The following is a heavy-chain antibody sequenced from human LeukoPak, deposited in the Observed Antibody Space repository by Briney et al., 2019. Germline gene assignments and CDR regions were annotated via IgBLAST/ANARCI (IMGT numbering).Heavy chain of an antibody. CDR2: IKSKIDGGTI. CDR1: GGSISSYY. V-gene: IGHV3-15*01. D-gene: IGHD6-25*01. Sequence: LTCTVSGGSISSYYWSWIRQPPGKGLEWIGRIKSKIDGGTIDYGAPVKGRFTISRDDSRNTLYLQMNSLKTEDTAVYYCTTRRQDGCWGQGTLVTVS. CDR3: TTRRQDGC. J-gene: IGHJ4*02.